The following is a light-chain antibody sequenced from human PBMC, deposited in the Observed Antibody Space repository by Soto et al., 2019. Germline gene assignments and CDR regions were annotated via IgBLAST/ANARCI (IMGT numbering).Light chain of an antibody. Sequence: LSQPSSVSGSPGQSITISCTGTSSDVGGFEYVSWYQHQPGKAPKLIIYDVTKRPSGVSNRFSGSKSGNTASLTISGIQAEDEGDYYCGSSTRTSTSVFGTGTKVTVL. CDR1: SSDVGGFEY. V-gene: IGLV2-14*01. CDR3: GSSTRTSTSV. CDR2: DVT. J-gene: IGLJ1*01.